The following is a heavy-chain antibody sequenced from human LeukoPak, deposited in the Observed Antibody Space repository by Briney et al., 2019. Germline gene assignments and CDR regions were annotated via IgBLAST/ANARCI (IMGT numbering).Heavy chain of an antibody. CDR2: INPNSGGT. D-gene: IGHD6-19*01. CDR3: ARVSRYSSGWRNFDY. J-gene: IGHJ4*02. Sequence: ASVKVSFKASAYTFTGYYMHWVRQAPGQGLGWMGWINPNSGGTNYAQKFQGRGTMTMDTSISTAYMELSRLRSDDTAVYYCARVSRYSSGWRNFDYWGQGTLVTVSS. V-gene: IGHV1-2*02. CDR1: AYTFTGYY.